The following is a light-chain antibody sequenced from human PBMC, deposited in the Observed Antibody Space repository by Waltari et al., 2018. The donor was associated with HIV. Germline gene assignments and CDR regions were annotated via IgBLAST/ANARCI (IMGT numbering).Light chain of an antibody. V-gene: IGKV3-15*01. J-gene: IGKJ2*01. CDR1: QTISSN. CDR2: AAS. Sequence: EIVLTQSPAALSLSPGERATLSCRASQTISSNLAWYQHKPGQSPRLLIYAASTRATGITARFSASGSGTEFTLTISSLQSEDFAVYYCQQYSHWPLMYNFGQGTKLEIK. CDR3: QQYSHWPLMYN.